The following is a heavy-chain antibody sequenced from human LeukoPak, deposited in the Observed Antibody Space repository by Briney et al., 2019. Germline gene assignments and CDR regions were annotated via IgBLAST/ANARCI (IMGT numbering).Heavy chain of an antibody. CDR2: INHSGST. Sequence: SETLSLTCAVYGGSFSGYYWSWIRQPPGKGLEWIGEINHSGSTNYNPSLKSRVTISVDTSKNQFSLKLSSVTAADTAVYYCARVRGSRYIVVVPAAIRAYNWFDPWGQGTLVTVSS. CDR1: GGSFSGYY. V-gene: IGHV4-34*01. D-gene: IGHD2-2*01. J-gene: IGHJ5*02. CDR3: ARVRGSRYIVVVPAAIRAYNWFDP.